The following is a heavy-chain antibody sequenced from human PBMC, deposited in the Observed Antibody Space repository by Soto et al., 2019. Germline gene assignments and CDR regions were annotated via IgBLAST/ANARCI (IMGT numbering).Heavy chain of an antibody. J-gene: IGHJ6*02. Sequence: GGSLRLSCAASGFTFDDYAMHWVRQAPGKGLEWASGISWNSGSIGYADSVKGRFTISRDNAKNSQYLQMNSLRAEDTALYYCATEGGYSSSSRYYYYYGMDVWGQGTTVTVSS. V-gene: IGHV3-9*01. CDR1: GFTFDDYA. CDR2: ISWNSGSI. D-gene: IGHD6-6*01. CDR3: ATEGGYSSSSRYYYYYGMDV.